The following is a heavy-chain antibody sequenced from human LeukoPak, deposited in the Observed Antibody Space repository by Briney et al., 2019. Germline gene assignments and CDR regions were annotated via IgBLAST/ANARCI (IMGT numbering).Heavy chain of an antibody. D-gene: IGHD6-19*01. J-gene: IGHJ4*02. CDR2: IYYSGST. CDR3: ARVMEAVAVSPFDY. CDR1: GGSISSYY. V-gene: IGHV4-59*01. Sequence: SETLSLTCTVSGGSISSYYWSWIRQPPGKGLEWIGYIYYSGSTNYNPSLKSRVTISVDTSKSQFSLKLSSVTAADTAVYYCARVMEAVAVSPFDYWGQGTLVTVSS.